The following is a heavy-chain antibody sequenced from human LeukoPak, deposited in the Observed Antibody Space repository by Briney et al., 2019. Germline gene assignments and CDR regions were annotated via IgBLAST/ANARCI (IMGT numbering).Heavy chain of an antibody. CDR2: IYYSGST. CDR3: ATAGYSSSY. V-gene: IGHV4-39*07. D-gene: IGHD6-6*01. Sequence: SETLSLTCTVSGGSISSSSYYWGWIRQPPGKGLEWIGSIYYSGSTSYNPSLKSRVTISVDTSKNQFSLRLSSVTAADTAVYYCATAGYSSSYWGQGTLVTVSS. J-gene: IGHJ4*02. CDR1: GGSISSSSYY.